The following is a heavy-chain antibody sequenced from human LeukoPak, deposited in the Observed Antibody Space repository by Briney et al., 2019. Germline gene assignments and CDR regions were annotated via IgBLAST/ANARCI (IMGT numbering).Heavy chain of an antibody. CDR1: GYSISTGYY. D-gene: IGHD2-2*01. CDR3: VSQVVPAAIPDAFDI. V-gene: IGHV4-38-2*01. CDR2: IYRSYRSGSGST. J-gene: IGHJ3*02. Sequence: SETLSLTCAVSGYSISTGYYWGWIRQPPGKGLEFLASIYRSYRSGSGSTYYNPSLSSRITISLDASKNQFSLKLNSVTAADTAVCYCVSQVVPAAIPDAFDIWGQGTVVTVSS.